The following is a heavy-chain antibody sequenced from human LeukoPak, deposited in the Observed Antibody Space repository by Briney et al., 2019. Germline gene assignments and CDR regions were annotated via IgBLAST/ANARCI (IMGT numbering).Heavy chain of an antibody. Sequence: GGSLRLSCAASGFTFSSYGMHWVRQAPGKGLEWVAVIWYDGSNKYYADSVKGRFTISRDNSKNTLYLQMNSLRAEDTAVYYCARAILGSYYYGMDVWGQGTTVTVSS. D-gene: IGHD3-3*02. V-gene: IGHV3-33*01. J-gene: IGHJ6*02. CDR2: IWYDGSNK. CDR1: GFTFSSYG. CDR3: ARAILGSYYYGMDV.